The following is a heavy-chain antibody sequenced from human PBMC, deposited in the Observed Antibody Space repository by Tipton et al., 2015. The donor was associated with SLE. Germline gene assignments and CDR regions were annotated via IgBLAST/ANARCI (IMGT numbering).Heavy chain of an antibody. CDR3: ARDHQGGGSGSYHIPDY. CDR2: ISWDGGST. Sequence: GSLRLSCAASGFTFDDYAMHWVRQVPGKGLEWVALISWDGGSTKYADAVKGRFTISRDNSRDSLFLQMNSLRAEETALYYCARDHQGGGSGSYHIPDYWGQGTLVTVSS. J-gene: IGHJ4*02. V-gene: IGHV3-43D*04. CDR1: GFTFDDYA. D-gene: IGHD3-10*01.